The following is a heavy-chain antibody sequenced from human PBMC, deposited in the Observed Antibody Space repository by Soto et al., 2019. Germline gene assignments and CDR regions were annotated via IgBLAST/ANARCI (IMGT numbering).Heavy chain of an antibody. CDR3: ARGGYCSGGSCYSSLGWFDP. CDR1: GGSFSGYY. CDR2: INHSGST. D-gene: IGHD2-15*01. Sequence: QVQLQQWGAGLLKPSETLSLTCAVYGGSFSGYYWSWIRQPPGKGLEWIGEINHSGSTNYNPSLKSRVTISVDTSKNQFSLKLSSVTAAETAVYYCARGGYCSGGSCYSSLGWFDPWGQGTLVTVSS. V-gene: IGHV4-34*01. J-gene: IGHJ5*02.